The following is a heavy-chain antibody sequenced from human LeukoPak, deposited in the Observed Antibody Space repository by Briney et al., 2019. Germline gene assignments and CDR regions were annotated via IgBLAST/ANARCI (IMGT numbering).Heavy chain of an antibody. CDR3: ARVVTYCGGDCYWGAFDI. J-gene: IGHJ3*02. V-gene: IGHV1-24*01. D-gene: IGHD2-21*02. CDR2: VDPDDGEI. CDR1: GYTLTELS. Sequence: ASVKVSCKVSGYTLTELSMHWVRQAPGKGLECMGGVDPDDGEIIYAQTFQGRVTMTEDTSTDTAYMDLSSLRSEDTAVYYCARVVTYCGGDCYWGAFDIWGQGTMVTVSS.